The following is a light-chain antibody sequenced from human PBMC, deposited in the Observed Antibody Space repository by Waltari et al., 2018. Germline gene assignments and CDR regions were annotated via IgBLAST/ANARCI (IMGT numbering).Light chain of an antibody. V-gene: IGLV2-14*01. CDR1: SSDVGGANY. J-gene: IGLJ1*01. CDR3: SSYTSSSTLGV. CDR2: DVR. Sequence: QSALTQPASVSGSPGQSITISCTGTSSDVGGANYVSWYQQPPGKAPNLMIYDVRKRPSGVSNRFSGSKSGDTASLTISGLQAEDEADYYCSSYTSSSTLGVFGTGTKVTVL.